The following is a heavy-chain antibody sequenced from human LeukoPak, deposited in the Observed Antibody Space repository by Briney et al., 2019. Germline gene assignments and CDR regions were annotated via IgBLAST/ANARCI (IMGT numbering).Heavy chain of an antibody. J-gene: IGHJ3*01. V-gene: IGHV4-39*07. D-gene: IGHD3-9*01. CDR2: IYYTGST. CDR3: ARDIGLRGGFDY. CDR1: GGSISTSSYY. Sequence: SETLSLTCSVSGGSISTSSYYWGWIRQPPGKGLEWIGSIYYTGSTDYNPSLKSRVTISIDTSNNQFSLKLSSVTAVDTAVYYCARDIGLRGGFDYWGQGTMVTISS.